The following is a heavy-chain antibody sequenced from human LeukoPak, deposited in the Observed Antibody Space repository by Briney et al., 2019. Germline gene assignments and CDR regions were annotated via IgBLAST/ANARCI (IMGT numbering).Heavy chain of an antibody. Sequence: PSETLSLTCTVSGGSISSYYWSWIRQPAGKGLEWIGRIYTSGSTNYNPSLKSRVTMSVDTSKNQFSLKLSSVTAADTAVYYCARDPPGIAVASHFDHWGQGTLVTVSS. CDR2: IYTSGST. J-gene: IGHJ4*02. D-gene: IGHD6-19*01. V-gene: IGHV4-4*07. CDR3: ARDPPGIAVASHFDH. CDR1: GGSISSYY.